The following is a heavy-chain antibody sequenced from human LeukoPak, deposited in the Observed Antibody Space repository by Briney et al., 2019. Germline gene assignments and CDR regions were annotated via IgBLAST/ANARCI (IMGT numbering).Heavy chain of an antibody. V-gene: IGHV1-69*13. CDR1: GGIFSSYA. D-gene: IGHD5-18*01. CDR2: IIPIFGTA. CDR3: ARDMYSYTTYYFDY. J-gene: IGHJ4*02. Sequence: SVKVSCKASGGIFSSYAISWVRQAPGQGLEWMGGIIPIFGTANYAQKFQGRVTITADESTSTAYMELSSLRSEDTAVYYCARDMYSYTTYYFDYWGQGTLVTVSS.